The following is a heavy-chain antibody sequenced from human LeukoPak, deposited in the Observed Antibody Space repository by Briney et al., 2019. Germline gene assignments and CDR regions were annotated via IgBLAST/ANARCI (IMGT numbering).Heavy chain of an antibody. CDR2: ISGSGDST. CDR3: AKYLPRLAVAGTGDY. J-gene: IGHJ4*02. V-gene: IGHV3-23*01. Sequence: GGSLSLPWAASGFTFSSFAMSWVGQAQGKGLEWVSLISGSGDSTYYADSVKGRFTISRDNSKNTLYLQMNSLRAEDTAIYYCAKYLPRLAVAGTGDYWGQGTLVTVSS. CDR1: GFTFSSFA. D-gene: IGHD6-19*01.